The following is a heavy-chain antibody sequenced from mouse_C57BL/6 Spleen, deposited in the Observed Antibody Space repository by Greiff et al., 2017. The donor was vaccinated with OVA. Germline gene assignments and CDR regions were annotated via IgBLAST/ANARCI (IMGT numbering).Heavy chain of an antibody. CDR3: ARGGLTTGVADY. Sequence: QVQLQQPGAELVRPGSSVKLSCKASGYTFTSYWMHWVKQRPIQGLEWIGNIDPSDSETHYNQKFKDKATLTVDKASSTAYMQLSSLTSKDAAVYYCARGGLTTGVADYWGQGTTLTVSS. D-gene: IGHD1-1*01. CDR1: GYTFTSYW. J-gene: IGHJ2*01. CDR2: IDPSDSET. V-gene: IGHV1-52*01.